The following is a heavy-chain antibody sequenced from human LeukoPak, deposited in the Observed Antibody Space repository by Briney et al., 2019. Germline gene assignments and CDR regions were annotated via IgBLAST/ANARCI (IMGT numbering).Heavy chain of an antibody. D-gene: IGHD3-10*01. V-gene: IGHV3-23*01. CDR3: AKSAGFRGVREYYFDY. CDR2: ISGSGGST. Sequence: GGSLRLSCAASGFTFSSYAMSWVRQAPGKGLEWVSAISGSGGSTYYADSVKGRFTISRDNSKNTLYLQMNSLRAEDTAVYYCAKSAGFRGVREYYFDYWGQGTLVTVPS. CDR1: GFTFSSYA. J-gene: IGHJ4*02.